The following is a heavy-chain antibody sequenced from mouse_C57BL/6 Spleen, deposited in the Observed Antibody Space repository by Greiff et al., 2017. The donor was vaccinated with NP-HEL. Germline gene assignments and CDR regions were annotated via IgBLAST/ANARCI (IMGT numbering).Heavy chain of an antibody. CDR3: ANDDSRGYFDV. Sequence: VQLQQPGAELVKPGASVKLSCKASGYTFTSYWMHWVKQRPGRGLEWIGRIAPNSGGTKYNEKFKSKATLTVDKPSSTAYMQLSSLTSEDSAVYYCANDDSRGYFDVWGTGTTVTVSS. CDR2: IAPNSGGT. V-gene: IGHV1-72*01. J-gene: IGHJ1*03. CDR1: GYTFTSYW. D-gene: IGHD2-12*01.